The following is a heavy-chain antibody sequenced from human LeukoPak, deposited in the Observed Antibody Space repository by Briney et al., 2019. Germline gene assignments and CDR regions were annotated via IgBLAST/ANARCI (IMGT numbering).Heavy chain of an antibody. V-gene: IGHV3-11*01. D-gene: IGHD4-17*01. J-gene: IGHJ4*02. CDR3: ARDLTTLTKPGLNDY. CDR1: GFTFNDYY. CDR2: ISSSGSTI. Sequence: GGSLRLSCAASGFTFNDYYMTWIRQAPGKGLEWVAYISSSGSTIYYADSVKGRFTISRDNAKNSVYLQMNSLRAEDTAVYYCARDLTTLTKPGLNDYWGQGTLVTVSS.